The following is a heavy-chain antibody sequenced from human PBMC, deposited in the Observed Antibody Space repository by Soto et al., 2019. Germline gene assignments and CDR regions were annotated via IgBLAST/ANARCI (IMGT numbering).Heavy chain of an antibody. V-gene: IGHV4-31*03. CDR2: IYYTGST. CDR1: GGSISSGGYY. CDR3: ARESRDFYYYYLDV. J-gene: IGHJ6*03. Sequence: QVQLQESGPGLVKPSQTLSLTCTVSGGSISSGGYYWSWIRQHPGKGLEWIGYIYYTGSTYYNPSLKSRVTISVATSTNQFSLQLSSVTAADSAVYYCARESRDFYYYYLDVWGKGTTVTVSS.